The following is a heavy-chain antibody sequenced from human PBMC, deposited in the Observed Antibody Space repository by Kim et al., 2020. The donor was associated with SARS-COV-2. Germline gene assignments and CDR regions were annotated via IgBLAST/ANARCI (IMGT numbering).Heavy chain of an antibody. CDR3: AKDLGYGDYSGLMDY. V-gene: IGHV3-23*03. D-gene: IGHD4-17*01. Sequence: DPVKGRFTISRDKYKTPLYLQINSLSAEATAVYYCAKDLGYGDYSGLMDYWGQGTLVTVSS. J-gene: IGHJ4*02.